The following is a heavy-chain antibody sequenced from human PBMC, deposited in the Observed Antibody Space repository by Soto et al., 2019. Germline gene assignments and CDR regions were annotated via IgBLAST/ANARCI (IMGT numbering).Heavy chain of an antibody. Sequence: QVQLVQSGAEVKKPGASVKVSCKASGYTFTGYYMHWVRQAPGQGLEWMGWINPNSGGTNYAQKFEGWVTMKRDTSISTAYMELSRLRSDDTAVYYCARDLSSSSWYNYYYGMDVWGQGTTVTVSS. D-gene: IGHD6-13*01. V-gene: IGHV1-2*04. CDR2: INPNSGGT. J-gene: IGHJ6*02. CDR3: ARDLSSSSWYNYYYGMDV. CDR1: GYTFTGYY.